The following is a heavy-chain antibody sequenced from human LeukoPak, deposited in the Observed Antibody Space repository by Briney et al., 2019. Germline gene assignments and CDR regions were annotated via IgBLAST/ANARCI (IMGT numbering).Heavy chain of an antibody. Sequence: GASVKVSCKASGYTFTSYGINWVRQATGQGLEWMGWMNPNSGNTGYAQKFQGRVTMTRNTSISTAYMELSSLRSEDTAVYYCARTSSRVAAAGKRAFGYWGQGTLVTVSS. V-gene: IGHV1-8*02. CDR3: ARTSSRVAAAGKRAFGY. D-gene: IGHD6-13*01. CDR2: MNPNSGNT. CDR1: GYTFTSYG. J-gene: IGHJ4*02.